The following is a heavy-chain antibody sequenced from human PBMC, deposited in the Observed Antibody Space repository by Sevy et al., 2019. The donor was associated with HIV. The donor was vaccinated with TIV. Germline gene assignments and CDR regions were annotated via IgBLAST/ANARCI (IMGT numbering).Heavy chain of an antibody. J-gene: IGHJ5*02. CDR1: GGSISSYY. D-gene: IGHD6-13*01. CDR2: IYYSGST. V-gene: IGHV4-59*01. Sequence: SETLSLTCTVSGGSISSYYWSWIRQPPGKGLEWIGYIYYSGSTNYNPSLKSRVTISVDTSKNQFSLKLSSVTAADTAVYYCARENMAAAGWAVGWFDPWGQGTLVTVSS. CDR3: ARENMAAAGWAVGWFDP.